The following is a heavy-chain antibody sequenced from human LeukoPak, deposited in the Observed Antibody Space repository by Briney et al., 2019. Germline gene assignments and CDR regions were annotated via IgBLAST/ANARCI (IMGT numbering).Heavy chain of an antibody. Sequence: SETLSLTCAVYGGSFSGYYWSWIRQPPGKGLEWIGEINHSGSTNYNPSLKSRDTISVDTSKNQFSLKLSSVTAADTAVYYCASRLKTTGYRYDYWGQGTLVTVSS. V-gene: IGHV4-34*01. CDR3: ASRLKTTGYRYDY. CDR1: GGSFSGYY. CDR2: INHSGST. D-gene: IGHD4-17*01. J-gene: IGHJ4*02.